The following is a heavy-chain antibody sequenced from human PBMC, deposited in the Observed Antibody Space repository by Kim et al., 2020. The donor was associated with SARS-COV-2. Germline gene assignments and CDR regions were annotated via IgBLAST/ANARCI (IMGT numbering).Heavy chain of an antibody. CDR3: ARGLGYCSGGSCRS. CDR1: GGSFSGYY. V-gene: IGHV4-34*01. Sequence: SETLSLTCAVYGGSFSGYYWSWIRQPPGKGLEWIGEINHSGSTNYNPSLKSRVTISVDTSKNQFSLKLSSVTAADTAVYYCARGLGYCSGGSCRSWGQGT. J-gene: IGHJ5*02. D-gene: IGHD2-15*01. CDR2: INHSGST.